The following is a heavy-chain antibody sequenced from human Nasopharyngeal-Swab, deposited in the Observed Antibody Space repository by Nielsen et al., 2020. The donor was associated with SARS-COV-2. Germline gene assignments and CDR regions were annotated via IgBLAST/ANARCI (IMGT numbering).Heavy chain of an antibody. J-gene: IGHJ4*02. CDR1: GGSFSGYY. CDR2: INHSGST. D-gene: IGHD3-22*01. V-gene: IGHV4-34*01. CDR3: ARGGSYYYHDY. Sequence: GSLRLSCAVYGGSFSGYYWSWIRQPPGKGLEWIGEINHSGSTNYNPSLKIRVTISVDTSKNQFTLKLSSVTAADTAVYYCARGGSYYYHDYWGQGTLVTVSS.